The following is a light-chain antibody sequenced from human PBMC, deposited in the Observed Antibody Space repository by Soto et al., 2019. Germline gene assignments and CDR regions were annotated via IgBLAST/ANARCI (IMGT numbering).Light chain of an antibody. CDR3: QQYGSSGT. Sequence: ENVLTQSPGTLSLSPGERATLSCRASQSVSNNYLAWYQQKPGQAPRLLIYGASNRATGIPDRFSGSGSGTDFTLTISRLEPEDFAVYYCQQYGSSGTFGQGAKVAI. J-gene: IGKJ1*01. V-gene: IGKV3-20*01. CDR1: QSVSNNY. CDR2: GAS.